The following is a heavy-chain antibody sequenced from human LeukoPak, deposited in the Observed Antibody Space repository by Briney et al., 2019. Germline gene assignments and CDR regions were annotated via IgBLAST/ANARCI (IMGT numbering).Heavy chain of an antibody. Sequence: SETLSLTCTVSGGSVSSGSYYWSWIRQPPGKGLEWIGYIYYSGSTNYNPSLKSRVTISVDTSKNQFSLKLSSVTAADTAVYYCARDGYSGYDSYYYYYGMDVWGQGTTVTVSS. CDR1: GGSVSSGSYY. V-gene: IGHV4-61*01. J-gene: IGHJ6*02. D-gene: IGHD5-12*01. CDR3: ARDGYSGYDSYYYYYGMDV. CDR2: IYYSGST.